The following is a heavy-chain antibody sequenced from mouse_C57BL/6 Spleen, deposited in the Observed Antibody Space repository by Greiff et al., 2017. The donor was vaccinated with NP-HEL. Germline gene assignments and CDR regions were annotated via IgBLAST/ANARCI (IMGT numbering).Heavy chain of an antibody. V-gene: IGHV1-52*01. CDR2: IDPSDSET. D-gene: IGHD1-1*01. Sequence: VQLQQPGAELVRPGSSVKLSCKASGYTFTSYWMHWVKQRPIQGLEWIGNIDPSDSETHYNQKFKDKATLTVDKSSSTAYMQLSSLTSEDSAVYYCARYYYGSSGYAMDYWGQGTSVTVSS. CDR1: GYTFTSYW. J-gene: IGHJ4*01. CDR3: ARYYYGSSGYAMDY.